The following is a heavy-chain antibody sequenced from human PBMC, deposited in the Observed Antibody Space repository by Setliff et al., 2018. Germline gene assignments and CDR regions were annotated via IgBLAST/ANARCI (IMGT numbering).Heavy chain of an antibody. V-gene: IGHV1-2*02. CDR1: GYTFSDYY. CDR3: ARGGIYNYVSSAYFDL. CDR2: INPKSGGA. J-gene: IGHJ3*01. D-gene: IGHD3-22*01. Sequence: ASVKVSCKASGYTFSDYYMYWVRQAPGQGLEWMGWINPKSGGAHYAQKFRGRVTMSRETSISTDYMEPSRLTSDDTAVYYCARGGIYNYVSSAYFDLWGQGSMVTVSS.